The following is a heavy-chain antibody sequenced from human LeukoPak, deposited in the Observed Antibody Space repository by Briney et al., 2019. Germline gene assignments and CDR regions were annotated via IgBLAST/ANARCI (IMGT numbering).Heavy chain of an antibody. V-gene: IGHV3-30*09. CDR2: VSHTGNTT. Sequence: GRSLRLSCAASGFTFSNYALHWVRQAPGKGLEWVSVVSHTGNTTYYADSVKGRFAISRDNAKNSLYLQMNSLRAEDTAVYYCARRRDFIDYWGQGTLVTVSS. CDR3: ARRRDFIDY. D-gene: IGHD3/OR15-3a*01. J-gene: IGHJ4*02. CDR1: GFTFSNYA.